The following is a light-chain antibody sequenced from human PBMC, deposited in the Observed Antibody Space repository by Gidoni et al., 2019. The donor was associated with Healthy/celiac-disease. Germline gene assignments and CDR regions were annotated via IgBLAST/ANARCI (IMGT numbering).Light chain of an antibody. J-gene: IGKJ5*01. CDR1: QSISSY. CDR2: AAS. CDR3: QQSYSTPIT. V-gene: IGKV1-39*01. Sequence: QMTQSPSSLSASVGDTVTITCRASQSISSYLNWYQQKPGKAPKLLIYAASSLQSVVPSRFSGSGSGTDFTLTISILQPEDFATYYCQQSYSTPITFGQXTRLEIK.